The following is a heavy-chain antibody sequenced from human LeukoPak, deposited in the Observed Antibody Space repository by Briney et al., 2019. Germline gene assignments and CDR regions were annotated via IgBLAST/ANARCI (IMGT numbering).Heavy chain of an antibody. J-gene: IGHJ5*02. CDR2: IYYSGST. Sequence: SETLSLTCTVSGVSISSYYLSWIRQPPGKGLELIWYIYYSGSTNYNASLKSRATISVDTSKNHLSLKLSSVTAADTAVYYCARLSVAAAGTGSFDPWGQGTLVTVSA. CDR3: ARLSVAAAGTGSFDP. CDR1: GVSISSYY. V-gene: IGHV4-59*01. D-gene: IGHD6-13*01.